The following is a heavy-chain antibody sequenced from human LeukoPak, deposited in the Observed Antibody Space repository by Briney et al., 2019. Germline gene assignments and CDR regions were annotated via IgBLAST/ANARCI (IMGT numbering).Heavy chain of an antibody. J-gene: IGHJ5*02. CDR3: ARGLVGATYWFDP. CDR2: IILILGIA. CDR1: GGTFSSYA. D-gene: IGHD1-26*01. Sequence: VTVSRKASGGTFSSYAFSWVRQAPARGGAGVGRIILILGIANYAQKFQGRVTITADKSTSTAYMELSSLRSEATAVYYCARGLVGATYWFDPWGQGTLVTVSS. V-gene: IGHV1-69*04.